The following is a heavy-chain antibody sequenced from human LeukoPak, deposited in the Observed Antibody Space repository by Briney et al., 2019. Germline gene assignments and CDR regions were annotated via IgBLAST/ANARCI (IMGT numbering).Heavy chain of an antibody. CDR1: GFTFSSYA. D-gene: IGHD6-13*01. Sequence: PGGSLRLSCAASGFTFSSYAMSWVRQAPGKGLEWVSAISGSGGSTYYADSVKGRFTISRDNSKNTLYLQMNSLRAEDTAVYYCVKVRGSRYSSSWDAFDIWGQGTMVTVSS. J-gene: IGHJ3*02. CDR3: VKVRGSRYSSSWDAFDI. CDR2: ISGSGGST. V-gene: IGHV3-23*01.